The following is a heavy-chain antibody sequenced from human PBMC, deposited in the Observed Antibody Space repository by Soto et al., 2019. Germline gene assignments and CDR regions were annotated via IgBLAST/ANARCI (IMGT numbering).Heavy chain of an antibody. V-gene: IGHV5-10-1*01. J-gene: IGHJ6*02. CDR3: ARVDSSGPKNYGMDV. Sequence: GESLKISCKGSGYSFTSYWISWVRQMPGKGLEWMGRIDPSDSYTNYSPSFQGHVTISADKSISTAYLQWSSLKASDTAMYYCARVDSSGPKNYGMDVWGQGTTVTV. CDR1: GYSFTSYW. D-gene: IGHD6-19*01. CDR2: IDPSDSYT.